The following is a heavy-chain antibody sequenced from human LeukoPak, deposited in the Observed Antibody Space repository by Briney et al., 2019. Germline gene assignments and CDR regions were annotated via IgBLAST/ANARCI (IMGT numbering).Heavy chain of an antibody. D-gene: IGHD4-11*01. CDR2: IYHSGST. V-gene: IGHV4-4*02. CDR1: GGSISSSNW. CDR3: ARDPDYTDYLLGDY. J-gene: IGHJ4*02. Sequence: PSETLSLTCAVSGGSISSSNWWSWVRQPPGKGLEWIGEIYHSGSTNYNPSLKSRVTISVDTSKNQFSLKLNSVTAADTAVYYCARDPDYTDYLLGDYWGQGTLVTVSS.